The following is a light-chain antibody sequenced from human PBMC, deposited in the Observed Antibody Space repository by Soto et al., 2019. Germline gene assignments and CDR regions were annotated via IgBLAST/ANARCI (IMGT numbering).Light chain of an antibody. CDR3: QSYDSSPSAPVV. J-gene: IGLJ2*01. Sequence: QLVLTQPPSVSGAPGQRVTIPCTGSSSNIGAGFDVHWYQQLPGTAPKLLIYNNSNRPSGVPDRFSGSKSGTSASLAITGLQADDEADYYCQSYDSSPSAPVVFGGGTKLTVL. V-gene: IGLV1-40*01. CDR1: SSNIGAGFD. CDR2: NNS.